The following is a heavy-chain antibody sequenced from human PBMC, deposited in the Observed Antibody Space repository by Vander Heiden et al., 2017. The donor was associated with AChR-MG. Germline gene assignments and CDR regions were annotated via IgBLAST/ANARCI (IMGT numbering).Heavy chain of an antibody. CDR3: ARDHCSSTSCYGGGFDP. D-gene: IGHD2-2*01. V-gene: IGHV1-18*01. J-gene: IGHJ5*02. CDR2: ISAYNGNT. Sequence: QVQLVQSGAEVKKPGASVKVSCKASGYPFPSYGISWVRQAPGQGLEWMGWISAYNGNTNYAQKLQGRVTMTTDTSTSTAYMELRSLRSDDTAVYYCARDHCSSTSCYGGGFDPWGQGTLVTVSS. CDR1: GYPFPSYG.